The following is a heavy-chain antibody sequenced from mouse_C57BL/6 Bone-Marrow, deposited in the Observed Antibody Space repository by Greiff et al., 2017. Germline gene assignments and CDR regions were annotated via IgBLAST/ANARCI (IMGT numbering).Heavy chain of an antibody. CDR1: GYTFTSYW. Sequence: VQLQQSGAELVKPGASVKLSCKASGYTFTSYWMHWVKQRPGQGLEWIGAIYPGNSDTSYNQKFKGKAKLTAVTSASTAYMELSSLTNEDSAVYYCTKLLGLDYWGQGTTLTVSS. D-gene: IGHD4-1*01. V-gene: IGHV1-5*01. CDR3: TKLLGLDY. J-gene: IGHJ2*01. CDR2: IYPGNSDT.